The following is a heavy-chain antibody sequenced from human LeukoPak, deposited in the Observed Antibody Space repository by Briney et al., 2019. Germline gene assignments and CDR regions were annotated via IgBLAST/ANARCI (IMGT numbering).Heavy chain of an antibody. J-gene: IGHJ5*02. CDR1: GGSFSNYA. Sequence: ASVTVSCKTSGGSFSNYAITWVRQAPGQGLEWMGRIIPMRDITNYAQNFQDRVTITADKSTTTVYMEVNSLISEDMAVYFWARGPYEGTNYFDPWARGTLVTVSS. CDR2: IIPMRDIT. D-gene: IGHD3-16*01. V-gene: IGHV1-69*04. CDR3: ARGPYEGTNYFDP.